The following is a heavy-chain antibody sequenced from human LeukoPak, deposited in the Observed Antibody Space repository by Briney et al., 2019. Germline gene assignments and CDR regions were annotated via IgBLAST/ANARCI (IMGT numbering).Heavy chain of an antibody. D-gene: IGHD3-22*01. J-gene: IGHJ1*01. V-gene: IGHV3-74*01. Sequence: GGSLRLSCAASGFTFSTYWMHWVRQAPGKELVWVSRIKSDGSTIYADSVKGRFTISRDNANNTLSLQMNSLRPEDTGVYYCARAPSEIGGYYPEYFRHWGQGTLVTVSS. CDR1: GFTFSTYW. CDR3: ARAPSEIGGYYPEYFRH. CDR2: IKSDGST.